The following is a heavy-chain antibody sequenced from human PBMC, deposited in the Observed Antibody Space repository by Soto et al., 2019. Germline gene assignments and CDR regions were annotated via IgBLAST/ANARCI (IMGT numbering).Heavy chain of an antibody. D-gene: IGHD5-12*01. CDR2: IYYSGST. J-gene: IGHJ4*02. CDR3: ARGVDGDGYNFGFDY. Sequence: SETLSLTCTVSGRSISSDYWSWIRQPPGKGLEWIGYIYYSGSTNYNPSLKSRVTISVDTSKNQFSLKLSSVTAADTAVYYCARGVDGDGYNFGFDYWGQGTLVTVS. V-gene: IGHV4-59*01. CDR1: GRSISSDY.